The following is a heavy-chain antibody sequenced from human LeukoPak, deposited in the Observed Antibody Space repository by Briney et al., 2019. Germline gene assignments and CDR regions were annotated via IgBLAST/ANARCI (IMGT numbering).Heavy chain of an antibody. V-gene: IGHV3-7*01. CDR3: ARSFLMSFGELLSGGFDV. CDR2: IQHDGSVQ. J-gene: IGHJ3*01. D-gene: IGHD3-10*01. Sequence: GGSLRLSCAASGFTFSSYWMTWLRQAPGKGLEWVANIQHDGSVQYYEDSVKGRFTISRDNAKDSLFLQMNSLRAEDTAVYFCARSFLMSFGELLSGGFDVWGQGAMVTVSS. CDR1: GFTFSSYW.